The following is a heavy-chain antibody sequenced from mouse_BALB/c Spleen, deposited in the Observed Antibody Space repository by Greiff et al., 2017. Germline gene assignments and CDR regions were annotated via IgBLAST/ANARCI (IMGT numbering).Heavy chain of an antibody. V-gene: IGHV1-14*01. CDR1: GYTFTSYV. D-gene: IGHD1-1*01. CDR2: INPYNDGT. Sequence: VHVKQSGPELVKPGASVKMSCKASGYTFTSYVMHWVKQKPGQGLEWIGYINPYNDGTKYNEKFKGKATLTSDKSSSTVYMELSSLTSEDSAVYYCARRGSSYVIAMDYWGQGTSVTVSS. J-gene: IGHJ4*01. CDR3: ARRGSSYVIAMDY.